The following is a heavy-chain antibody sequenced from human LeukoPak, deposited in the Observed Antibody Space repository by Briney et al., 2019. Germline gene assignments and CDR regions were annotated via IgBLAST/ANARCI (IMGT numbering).Heavy chain of an antibody. CDR2: IYYSGNT. Sequence: SETLSLTCTVSGGSISSGDYYWSWIRQHPGKGLEWIGYIYYSGNTYYNPSLESRVTISVDTSKNQFSLKLSSVTDADTAVYYCATRGYGSTWHSQNWGQGTLVTVSS. D-gene: IGHD6-13*01. J-gene: IGHJ4*02. CDR3: ATRGYGSTWHSQN. CDR1: GGSISSGDYY. V-gene: IGHV4-31*03.